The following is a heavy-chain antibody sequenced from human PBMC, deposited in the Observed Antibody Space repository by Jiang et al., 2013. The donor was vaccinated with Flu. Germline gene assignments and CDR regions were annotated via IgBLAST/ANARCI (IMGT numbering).Heavy chain of an antibody. Sequence: VQLLESGGGLVQPGESLRLSCAASGFTFNTYGMTWVRQAPGKGLEWVSAISGSGGSTYYADSVKGRFTISRDNSKNMLYLQMNSLRVEDTAVYFCAKDRYGGTYEGVPYYFGYWGQGTLVTVSS. CDR3: AKDRYGGTYEGVPYYFGY. J-gene: IGHJ4*02. CDR2: ISGSGGST. CDR1: GFTFNTYG. D-gene: IGHD1-26*01. V-gene: IGHV3-23*01.